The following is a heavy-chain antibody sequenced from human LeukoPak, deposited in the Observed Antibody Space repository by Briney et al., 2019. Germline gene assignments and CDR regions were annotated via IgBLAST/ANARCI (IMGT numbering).Heavy chain of an antibody. CDR2: IYHSGST. CDR1: GYSISSGYY. Sequence: PSETLSLTCTVSGYSISSGYYWGWIRQPPGKGLEWIGSIYHSGSTYYNPSLKSRVTISVDTSKNQFSLKLSSVTAADTAVYYCARVTPLFDYWGQGTLVTVSS. V-gene: IGHV4-38-2*02. J-gene: IGHJ4*02. D-gene: IGHD2-15*01. CDR3: ARVTPLFDY.